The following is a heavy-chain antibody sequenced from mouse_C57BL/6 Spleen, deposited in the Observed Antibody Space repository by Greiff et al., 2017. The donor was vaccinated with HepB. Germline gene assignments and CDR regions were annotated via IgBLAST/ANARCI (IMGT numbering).Heavy chain of an antibody. Sequence: QVQLKQPGAELVRPGTSVKLSCKASGYTFTSYWMHWVKQRPGQGLEWIGVIDPSDSYTNYNQKFKGKATLTVDTSSSTAYMQLSSLTSEDSAVYYCARVGMENYYSNYPFYAMDYWGQGTSVTVSS. V-gene: IGHV1-59*01. D-gene: IGHD2-5*01. CDR2: IDPSDSYT. CDR1: GYTFTSYW. J-gene: IGHJ4*01. CDR3: ARVGMENYYSNYPFYAMDY.